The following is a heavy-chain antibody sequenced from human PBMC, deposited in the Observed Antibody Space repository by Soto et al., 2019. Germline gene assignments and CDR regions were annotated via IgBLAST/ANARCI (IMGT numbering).Heavy chain of an antibody. V-gene: IGHV4-39*01. D-gene: IGHD2-2*02. Sequence: SCALCSGTVSRSRYDLALIRQPPGKGLEGIGSIYYSGSTYYSPSLKSRVTISVDTSKNQFSLKLSSVTAADTAVYYCARQVRAAIRLAWSAPWGKGTPVTGSS. CDR3: ARQVRAAIRLAWSAP. CDR1: SGTVSRSRYD. J-gene: IGHJ5*02. CDR2: IYYSGST.